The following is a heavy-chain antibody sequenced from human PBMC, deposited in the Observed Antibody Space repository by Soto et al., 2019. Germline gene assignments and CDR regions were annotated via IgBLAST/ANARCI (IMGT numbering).Heavy chain of an antibody. Sequence: SYTPSLTCTVSGGSISSSSYYWGWIRQPPGKGLEWIGSIYYSGSTYYNPSLKSRVTISVDTSKNQFSLKLSSVTAADTAVYYCARQKGTGYYYDSSGLTRTPDAFDIWGQGTMVTVSS. J-gene: IGHJ3*02. CDR1: GGSISSSSYY. D-gene: IGHD3-22*01. CDR3: ARQKGTGYYYDSSGLTRTPDAFDI. V-gene: IGHV4-39*01. CDR2: IYYSGST.